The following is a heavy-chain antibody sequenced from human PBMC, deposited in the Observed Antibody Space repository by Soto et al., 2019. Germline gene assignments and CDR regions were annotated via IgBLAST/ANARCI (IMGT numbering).Heavy chain of an antibody. J-gene: IGHJ6*02. D-gene: IGHD3-22*01. CDR2: RIPMCGTP. CDR1: AGTFSKYA. Sequence: VQDSCKASAGTFSKYASSWGRQAPGQGREWLGGRIPMCGTPTYAQTFQGRVTISADESTTTAYLELSSRRSADAAAYFCGRPLRDRNFYHGLDAWGQGTTVTVSS. CDR3: GRPLRDRNFYHGLDA. V-gene: IGHV1-69*13.